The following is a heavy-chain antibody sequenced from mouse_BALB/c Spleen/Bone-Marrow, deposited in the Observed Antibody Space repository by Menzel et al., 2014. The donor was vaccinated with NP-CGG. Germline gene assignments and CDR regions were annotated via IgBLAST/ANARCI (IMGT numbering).Heavy chain of an antibody. CDR3: ARDDYSSLAMDY. V-gene: IGHV1-9*01. Sequence: VKLQESGAELMKPGASVKISCKTTGYTFSGYWIEWVKQRPGHGLEWIGEILPGSTSTNYNEKFKDKATFTADASSNTAYMQLSSLTSEDSAVYYCARDDYSSLAMDYWGQGTSVTVSS. CDR2: ILPGSTST. CDR1: GYTFSGYW. J-gene: IGHJ4*01. D-gene: IGHD2-4*01.